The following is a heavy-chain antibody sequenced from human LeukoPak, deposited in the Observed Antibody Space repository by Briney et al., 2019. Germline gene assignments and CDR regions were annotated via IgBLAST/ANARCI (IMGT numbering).Heavy chain of an antibody. CDR3: ARGGAAVLFTVAGPWLDP. D-gene: IGHD6-13*01. J-gene: IGHJ5*02. Sequence: ASVKVSCKASGYTFTSYGISWVRQAPGQGLEWMGWISAYNGNTNYAQKLQGRVTMTTDTSTSTAYMKLRSLRSDDTAVYYCARGGAAVLFTVAGPWLDPWGQGTLVTVSS. CDR2: ISAYNGNT. V-gene: IGHV1-18*01. CDR1: GYTFTSYG.